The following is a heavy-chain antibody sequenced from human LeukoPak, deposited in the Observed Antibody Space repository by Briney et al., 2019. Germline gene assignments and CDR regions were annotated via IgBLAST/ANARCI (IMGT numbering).Heavy chain of an antibody. Sequence: SETLSLTCTVSGGSISSSSYYWGWIRQPPGKGLEWIGEINHSGSTNYNPSLKSRVTISVDTSRNQLSLTLNSVTAADTAVYYCARGPTVVRGVWGHFEYWGQGSLVTVSS. D-gene: IGHD3-10*01. CDR3: ARGPTVVRGVWGHFEY. CDR1: GGSISSSSYY. J-gene: IGHJ4*02. CDR2: INHSGST. V-gene: IGHV4-39*07.